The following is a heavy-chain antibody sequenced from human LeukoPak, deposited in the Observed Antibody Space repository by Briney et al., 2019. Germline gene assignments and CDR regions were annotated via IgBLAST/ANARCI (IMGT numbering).Heavy chain of an antibody. CDR2: IYYSGST. CDR3: ARGRPNFDY. CDR1: GGSISSYY. Sequence: SETPSLTCTVSGGSISSYYWSWIRQPPGKGLEWIGYIYYSGSTNYNPSLKSRVTTSVDTSKNQFSLKLSSVTAADTAVYYCARGRPNFDYWGQGTLVTVSS. D-gene: IGHD6-6*01. J-gene: IGHJ4*02. V-gene: IGHV4-59*01.